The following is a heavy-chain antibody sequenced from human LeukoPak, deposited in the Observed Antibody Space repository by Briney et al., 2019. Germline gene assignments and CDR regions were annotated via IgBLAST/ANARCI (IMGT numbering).Heavy chain of an antibody. CDR3: ARLGFALRYFDWLLALDY. CDR1: GYGFTSYW. D-gene: IGHD3-9*01. CDR2: IYPGDSDT. Sequence: GESLKISCKGSGYGFTSYWIGWVRQMLGKGLEWMGIIYPGDSDTRYSPSFQGQVTISADKSISTAYLQWSSLKASDTAMYYCARLGFALRYFDWLLALDYWGQGTLVTVSS. J-gene: IGHJ4*02. V-gene: IGHV5-51*01.